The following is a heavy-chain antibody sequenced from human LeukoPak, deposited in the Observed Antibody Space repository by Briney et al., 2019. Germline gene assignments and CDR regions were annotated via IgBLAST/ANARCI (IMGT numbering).Heavy chain of an antibody. J-gene: IGHJ4*02. Sequence: SETLSLTCAVYGGSFSGYYWSWIRQPPGKGLEWIGEINHSGSTNYNPSLKSRVTISVDTSKSQFSLKLSSVTAADTAVYYCARTLNEGYFDYWGQGTLVTVSS. CDR1: GGSFSGYY. CDR3: ARTLNEGYFDY. CDR2: INHSGST. V-gene: IGHV4-34*01.